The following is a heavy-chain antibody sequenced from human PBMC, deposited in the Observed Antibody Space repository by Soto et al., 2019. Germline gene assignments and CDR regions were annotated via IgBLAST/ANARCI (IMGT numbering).Heavy chain of an antibody. CDR1: GFTFSSYW. J-gene: IGHJ4*02. CDR2: INSDGSST. CDR3: ARDLGYYDILTGYNLFDY. D-gene: IGHD3-9*01. Sequence: GGSLRLSCAASGFTFSSYWMHWVRQAPWKGLVWVSRINSDGSSTSYADSVKGRFTISRDNAKNTLYLQMNSLRAEDTAVYYCARDLGYYDILTGYNLFDYWGQGTLVTVSS. V-gene: IGHV3-74*01.